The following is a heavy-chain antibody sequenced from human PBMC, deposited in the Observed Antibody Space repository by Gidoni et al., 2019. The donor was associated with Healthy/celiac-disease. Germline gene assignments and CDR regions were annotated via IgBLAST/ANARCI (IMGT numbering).Heavy chain of an antibody. Sequence: EVQLVESGGGLVQPGGSLSSSCSASGFTFSSYAMSWVRQAPGKGLELGSGISGSGGSTYYADSVKGRFTISRDNSKNTLYLQMNSLRAEDTAVYYCAGGQQQLKRPLYYFDYWGQGTLVTVSS. D-gene: IGHD6-13*01. CDR1: GFTFSSYA. CDR2: ISGSGGST. V-gene: IGHV3-23*04. CDR3: AGGQQQLKRPLYYFDY. J-gene: IGHJ4*02.